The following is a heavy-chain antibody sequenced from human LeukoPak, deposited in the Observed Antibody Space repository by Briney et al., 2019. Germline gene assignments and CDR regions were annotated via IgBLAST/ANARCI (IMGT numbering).Heavy chain of an antibody. CDR2: INYGGST. J-gene: IGHJ4*02. Sequence: SETLSLTCTVSGGSISSSSYYWGWIRQPPGKGLEWIGSINYGGSTYYNASLKSRVTISLDTSKNQFSLTVTSVTAADTAVYYCARGENPLNTHIAIIDYWGQGTLVTVSS. V-gene: IGHV4-39*07. CDR1: GGSISSSSYY. CDR3: ARGENPLNTHIAIIDY. D-gene: IGHD6-13*01.